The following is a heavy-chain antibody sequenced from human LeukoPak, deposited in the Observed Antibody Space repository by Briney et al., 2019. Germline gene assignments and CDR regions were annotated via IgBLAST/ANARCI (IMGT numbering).Heavy chain of an antibody. CDR1: GFTFNTYT. J-gene: IGHJ4*02. V-gene: IGHV3-21*01. D-gene: IGHD3-3*01. Sequence: PGGSLRLSCAASGFTFNTYTMNWVRQAPGKGLEWVSSIRSNTDFFYYADSVKGRFTISRDNGKNSLYLQMSSLRAEDTAIYYCVRDLPPNSEIYYTSRGSPVRSSDYWGQGTLVTVSS. CDR2: IRSNTDFF. CDR3: VRDLPPNSEIYYTSRGSPVRSSDY.